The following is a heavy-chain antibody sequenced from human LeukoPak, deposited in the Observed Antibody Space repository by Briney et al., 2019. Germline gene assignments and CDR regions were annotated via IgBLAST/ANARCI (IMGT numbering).Heavy chain of an antibody. V-gene: IGHV3-30*02. Sequence: GGSLRLSCAASGFTFSSYGMHWVRQAPGKGLEWVAFIRDDGSNKYYADSVKGRFTISRDNSKNTLYLQMNSLRAEDTAVYYCAKESSNDFWSGYPEYYFDYWGQGTLVTVSS. CDR1: GFTFSSYG. D-gene: IGHD3-3*01. J-gene: IGHJ4*02. CDR2: IRDDGSNK. CDR3: AKESSNDFWSGYPEYYFDY.